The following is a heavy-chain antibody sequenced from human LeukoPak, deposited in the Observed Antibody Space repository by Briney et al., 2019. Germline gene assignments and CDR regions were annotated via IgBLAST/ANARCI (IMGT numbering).Heavy chain of an antibody. CDR1: GYTFTGYY. CDR2: IIPILGIA. CDR3: ASSDPASGTLDY. V-gene: IGHV1-69*02. D-gene: IGHD1-26*01. Sequence: GASVKVSCKASGYTFTGYYMHWVRQAPGQGLEWMGRIIPILGIANYAQKFQGRVTITADKSTSTAYMELSSLRSEDTAVYYCASSDPASGTLDYWGQGTLVTVSS. J-gene: IGHJ4*02.